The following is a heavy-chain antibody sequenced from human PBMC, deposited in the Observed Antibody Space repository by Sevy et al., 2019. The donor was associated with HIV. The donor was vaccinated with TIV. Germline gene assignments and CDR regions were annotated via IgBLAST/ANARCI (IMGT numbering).Heavy chain of an antibody. Sequence: GGSLRLSCAASGFTFSDFYMSWIRQAPGKGLEWVSYISVRGHIKHYEDSGKGRFLISRDNAHNTVHLQMNSLTAEDTADYYCVRGGGRIHDFDYWGRGTLVTVSS. D-gene: IGHD3-16*01. CDR2: ISVRGHIK. J-gene: IGHJ4*02. V-gene: IGHV3-11*01. CDR1: GFTFSDFY. CDR3: VRGGGRIHDFDY.